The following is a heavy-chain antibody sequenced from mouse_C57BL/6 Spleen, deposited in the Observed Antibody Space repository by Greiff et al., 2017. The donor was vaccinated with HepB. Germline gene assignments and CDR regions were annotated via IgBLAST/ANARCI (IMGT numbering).Heavy chain of an antibody. V-gene: IGHV8-12*01. CDR3: AREFTRYFDV. J-gene: IGHJ1*03. Sequence: QVTLKESGPGILQSSQTLSLTCSFSGFSLSTSGMGVSWIRQPSGKGLEWLAHIYWDDDKRYNPSLKSRLTISKDTSRNQVFLKITSVDTADTATYYCAREFTRYFDVWGTGTTVTVSS. D-gene: IGHD2-12*01. CDR2: IYWDDDK. CDR1: GFSLSTSGMG.